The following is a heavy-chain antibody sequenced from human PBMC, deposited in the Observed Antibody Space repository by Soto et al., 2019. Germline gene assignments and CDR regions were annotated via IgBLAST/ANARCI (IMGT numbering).Heavy chain of an antibody. J-gene: IGHJ3*02. CDR2: ISAYNGNT. D-gene: IGHD1-7*01. CDR3: ARDGGEIHEKEMELPAVGAFDI. Sequence: ASVKVSCKASGYTFTSYGISWVRQAPGQGLEWMGWISAYNGNTNYAQKLQGRVTMTTDTSTSTAYMELRSLRSDDTAVYYCARDGGEIHEKEMELPAVGAFDIWGQGTMVTVSS. V-gene: IGHV1-18*01. CDR1: GYTFTSYG.